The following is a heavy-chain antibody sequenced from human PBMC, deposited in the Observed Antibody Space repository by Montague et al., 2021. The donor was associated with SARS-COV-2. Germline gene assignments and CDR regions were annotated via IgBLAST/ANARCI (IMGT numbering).Heavy chain of an antibody. Sequence: SLRLSCAASVFGFNNYWMAWVRQTPGKGLEWVAYIRKDATKISYVYSVKGRFTISIDNAKNSLYLEMNSLRAEDTAVYYCAIDQNYDSSGQYYDVFDLWGQGTMVVVSS. J-gene: IGHJ3*01. V-gene: IGHV3-7*01. CDR2: IRKDATKI. D-gene: IGHD3-22*01. CDR1: VFGFNNYW. CDR3: AIDQNYDSSGQYYDVFDL.